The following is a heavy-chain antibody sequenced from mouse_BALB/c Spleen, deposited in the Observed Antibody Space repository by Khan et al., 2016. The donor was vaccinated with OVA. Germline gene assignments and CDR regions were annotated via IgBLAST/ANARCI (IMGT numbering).Heavy chain of an antibody. J-gene: IGHJ4*01. V-gene: IGHV2-2*02. CDR3: ARIFIGTTDYAMDY. D-gene: IGHD2-14*01. Sequence: QVQLQQSGPGLVQPSQSLFITCTVSGFSLTSYGVHWVRQSPGKGLEWLGVIWSGGSTDYNAAFISRLSISKDNSKSQVFFKMNSLQANDTAIYYCARIFIGTTDYAMDYWGQGTSVTVSS. CDR2: IWSGGST. CDR1: GFSLTSYG.